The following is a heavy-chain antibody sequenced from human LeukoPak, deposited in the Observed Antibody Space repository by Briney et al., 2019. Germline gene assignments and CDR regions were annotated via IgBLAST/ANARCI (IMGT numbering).Heavy chain of an antibody. Sequence: PGGSLRLSCAASGFTFSSYAMSWVRQAPGKGLEWVSAISGSGGSTYYADSVKGRFTISRDNSKNTLYLQMNNLRAEDTAVYYCAKVRGAAGMPYYFDYWGQGTLVTVSS. CDR3: AKVRGAAGMPYYFDY. CDR1: GFTFSSYA. V-gene: IGHV3-23*01. CDR2: ISGSGGST. D-gene: IGHD2-2*01. J-gene: IGHJ4*02.